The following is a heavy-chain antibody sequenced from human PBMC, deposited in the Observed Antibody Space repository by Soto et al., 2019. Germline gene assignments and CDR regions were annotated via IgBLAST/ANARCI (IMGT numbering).Heavy chain of an antibody. V-gene: IGHV3-64*02. CDR1: GFTFSSYA. J-gene: IGHJ4*02. CDR3: ARGLQVGATTLDY. CDR2: ISSNGGST. Sequence: GGSLRLSCAASGFTFSSYAMHWVRQAPGEGLEYVSAISSNGGSTYYADSVKGRFTISRDNSKNTLYLQMGSLRAEDMAVYYCARGLQVGATTLDYWGQGTLVTVSS. D-gene: IGHD1-26*01.